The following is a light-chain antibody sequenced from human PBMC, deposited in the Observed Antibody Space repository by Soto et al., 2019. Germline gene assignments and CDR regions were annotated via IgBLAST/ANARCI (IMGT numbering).Light chain of an antibody. CDR3: QQSYRSPYT. J-gene: IGKJ2*01. CDR2: GAS. V-gene: IGKV3-20*01. CDR1: QSVSSSY. Sequence: EIVLTQSPGTLSLSPGERATLSCRASQSVSSSYLAWYQQKPGQAPRLLIYGASSRATGIPDRFSGSGSGTDFTLTISRLEPEDFAVYYCQQSYRSPYTFGQGTKLEI.